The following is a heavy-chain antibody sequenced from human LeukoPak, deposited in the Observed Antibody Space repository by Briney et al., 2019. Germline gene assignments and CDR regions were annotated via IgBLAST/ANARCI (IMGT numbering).Heavy chain of an antibody. D-gene: IGHD3-10*01. Sequence: PSETLSLTCAVYGGSFSGYYWTWIRQPPGKGLEWIGEINHSGGTNYNPSLKSRVTISVDTSKSQFSLKLSSVTAADTAVYYCARGYGSGSYYHYWGQGTLVTVSS. CDR3: ARGYGSGSYYHY. CDR1: GGSFSGYY. CDR2: INHSGGT. V-gene: IGHV4-34*01. J-gene: IGHJ4*02.